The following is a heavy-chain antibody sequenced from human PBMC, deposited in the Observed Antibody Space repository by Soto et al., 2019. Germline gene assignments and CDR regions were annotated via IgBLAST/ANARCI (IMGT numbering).Heavy chain of an antibody. D-gene: IGHD3-3*01. V-gene: IGHV3-23*01. CDR2: ISGSGGST. CDR3: AKEYYDFWSGYSLDYGMDV. Sequence: GGSLRLSCAASGFTFSSYAMSWVRQAPGKGLEWVSAISGSGGSTYYADPVKGRFTISRDNSKNTLYLQMNSLRAEDTAVYYCAKEYYDFWSGYSLDYGMDVWGQGTTVTVSS. J-gene: IGHJ6*02. CDR1: GFTFSSYA.